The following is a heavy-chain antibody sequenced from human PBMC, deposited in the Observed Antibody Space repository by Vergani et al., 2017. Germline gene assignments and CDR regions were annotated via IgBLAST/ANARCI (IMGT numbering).Heavy chain of an antibody. D-gene: IGHD6-6*01. CDR3: ATSRIAARRGGYYFDY. CDR2: IYSGGST. J-gene: IGHJ4*02. CDR1: GFTVSSNY. V-gene: IGHV3-53*01. Sequence: EVQLVESGGGLIQPGGSLRLSCAASGFTVSSNYMSWVRQAPGKGLEWVSVIYSGGSTYYADSVKGRFTISRDNSKNTLYLQMNSLRAEDTAVYYCATSRIAARRGGYYFDYWGQGTLVTVSS.